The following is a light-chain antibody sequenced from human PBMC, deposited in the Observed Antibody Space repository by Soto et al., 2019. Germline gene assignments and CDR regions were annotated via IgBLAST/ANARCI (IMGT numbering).Light chain of an antibody. CDR1: SSDVGFYNY. Sequence: QSALTQPRSVSGSPGQSVTISCTGTSSDVGFYNYVSWYQQHPGKAPKLMIYDVSKRPSGVPDRFSGSKSDNTASLTISGRQAEDEADYYCCSYAGSYTWVFGGGTKLTVL. V-gene: IGLV2-11*01. J-gene: IGLJ3*02. CDR2: DVS. CDR3: CSYAGSYTWV.